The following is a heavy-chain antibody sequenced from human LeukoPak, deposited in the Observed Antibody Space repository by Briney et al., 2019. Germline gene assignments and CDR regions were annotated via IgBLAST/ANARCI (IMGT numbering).Heavy chain of an antibody. J-gene: IGHJ4*02. V-gene: IGHV3-72*01. Sequence: PGGSLRLSCAASGFTFSSYRMNWVRQAPGKGLEWVGRIRNKANSYTTEYAASVQGRFTVSRDDSMNSLYLQMNSMKTEDTAVYYCTRLVGANDWGQGTLVTVSS. CDR2: IRNKANSYTT. D-gene: IGHD1-26*01. CDR3: TRLVGAND. CDR1: GFTFSSYR.